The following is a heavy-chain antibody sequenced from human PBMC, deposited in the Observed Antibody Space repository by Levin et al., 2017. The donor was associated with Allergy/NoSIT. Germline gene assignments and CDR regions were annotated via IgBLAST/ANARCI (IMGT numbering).Heavy chain of an antibody. Sequence: GGSLRLSCAASGFTFDDYAMHWVRQAPGKGLEWVSGISWNSGSIGYADSVSGRFTISRDNAKNSLYLQMNSLRTEDTALYYCARDNIGLPDAFDIWGQGTMVIVSS. D-gene: IGHD3-10*01. CDR3: ARDNIGLPDAFDI. J-gene: IGHJ3*02. CDR1: GFTFDDYA. CDR2: ISWNSGSI. V-gene: IGHV3-9*01.